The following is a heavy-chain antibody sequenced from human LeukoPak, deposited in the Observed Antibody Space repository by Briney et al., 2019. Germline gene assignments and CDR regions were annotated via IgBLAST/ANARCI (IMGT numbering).Heavy chain of an antibody. D-gene: IGHD1-26*01. CDR1: GFIVSSNY. Sequence: GGSLRLSCAASGFIVSSNYMSWVRQAPGKGLEWVSVIYSGGSTYYADSVKGRFTISRDSSKNTLYLQMNSLRAEDTAVYYCVRDGGSSEFYFDYWGQGTLVTVSS. V-gene: IGHV3-53*01. J-gene: IGHJ4*02. CDR2: IYSGGST. CDR3: VRDGGSSEFYFDY.